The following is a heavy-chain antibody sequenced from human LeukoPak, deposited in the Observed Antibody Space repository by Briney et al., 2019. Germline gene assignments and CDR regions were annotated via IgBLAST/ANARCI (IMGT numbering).Heavy chain of an antibody. CDR1: GGSFSGYY. D-gene: IGHD3-22*01. Sequence: SETLSLTCAVYGGSFSGYYWSWIRQPPGKGLEWIGEINHSGSTNYNPSLKSRVTISVDTSKNQFSLKLSSVTAADTAVYYCARRIHYYDCSGYYYGGAIRFDYWGQGTLVTVSS. CDR2: INHSGST. V-gene: IGHV4-34*01. CDR3: ARRIHYYDCSGYYYGGAIRFDY. J-gene: IGHJ4*02.